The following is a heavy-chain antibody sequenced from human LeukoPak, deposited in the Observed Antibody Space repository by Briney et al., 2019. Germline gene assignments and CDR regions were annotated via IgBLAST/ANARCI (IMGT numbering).Heavy chain of an antibody. J-gene: IGHJ4*02. CDR1: GGSISSYY. CDR3: ARDLGYNYDY. D-gene: IGHD5-24*01. CDR2: IYYSGST. V-gene: IGHV4-59*01. Sequence: PSEALSLTCTVSGGSISSYYWSWIRQPPGKGLEWIGYIYYSGSTNYNPSLKSRVTISVDTSKNQFSLKLSSVTAADTAVYYCARDLGYNYDYWGQGTLVTVSS.